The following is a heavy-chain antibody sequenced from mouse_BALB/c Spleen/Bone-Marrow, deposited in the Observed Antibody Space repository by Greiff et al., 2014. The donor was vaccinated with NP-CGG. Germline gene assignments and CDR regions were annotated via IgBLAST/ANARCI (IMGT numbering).Heavy chain of an antibody. D-gene: IGHD1-1*01. Sequence: EVKVVESGGGLVKPGGSLKLSCAASGFTFSSYAMSWVRQSPEKRLEWVAEISSGGNYTYYPDTVTGRFTISRDNAKNILYLEMSSLRSDDKAMYYCVRAYGSSYAMDYWGQGTSVTVSS. CDR1: GFTFSSYA. V-gene: IGHV5-9-4*01. CDR2: ISSGGNYT. CDR3: VRAYGSSYAMDY. J-gene: IGHJ4*01.